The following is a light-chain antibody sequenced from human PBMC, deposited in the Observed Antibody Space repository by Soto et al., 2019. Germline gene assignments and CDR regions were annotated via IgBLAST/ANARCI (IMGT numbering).Light chain of an antibody. V-gene: IGLV1-40*01. CDR3: QSYDSSLSGFVV. CDR2: GNS. J-gene: IGLJ2*01. CDR1: SSNIGAGYD. Sequence: QSVLTQPPSVSGAPGQRVTISCTGSSSNIGAGYDVHWYQQLPGTAPKLLICGNSNRPSGVPDRFSGSKSGTSASLAITGLQAEDEADYHCQSYDSSLSGFVVFGGGTKVTVL.